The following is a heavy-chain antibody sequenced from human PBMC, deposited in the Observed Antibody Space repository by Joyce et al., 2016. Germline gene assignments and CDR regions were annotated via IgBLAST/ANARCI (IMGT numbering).Heavy chain of an antibody. CDR3: TTDSEVFGVVTDF. V-gene: IGHV3-15*01. Sequence: EVQLVESGGGLVKPGGSLTLSCAASGFTLRNAYMTWVHQAPGKGLEWVGRIKSRTDNGTTDYAAPVKGRFIISRDDLRNMFYLQMNSLRTEDTAIYYCTTDSEVFGVVTDFWGPGTLVTVSS. CDR2: IKSRTDNGTT. CDR1: GFTLRNAY. J-gene: IGHJ4*02. D-gene: IGHD3-3*01.